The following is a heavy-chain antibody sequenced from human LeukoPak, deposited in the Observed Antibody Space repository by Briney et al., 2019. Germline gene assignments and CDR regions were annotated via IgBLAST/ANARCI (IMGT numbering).Heavy chain of an antibody. D-gene: IGHD6-19*01. J-gene: IGHJ4*02. Sequence: PSETLSLTCTVSGYSISSGYYWGWIRQPPGKGLEWIGSIYSSGSTYYNPSLKSRVTISVDTSKNQFSLKLSSVTAADTAVYYCARLDYQQWLVDYWGQGTLVTVSS. CDR1: GYSISSGYY. CDR3: ARLDYQQWLVDY. V-gene: IGHV4-38-2*02. CDR2: IYSSGST.